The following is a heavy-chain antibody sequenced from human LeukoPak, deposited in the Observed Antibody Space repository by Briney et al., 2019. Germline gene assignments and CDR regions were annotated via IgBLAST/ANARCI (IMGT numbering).Heavy chain of an antibody. CDR2: IYPGDSDT. V-gene: IGHV5-51*01. CDR3: ARHVRVGATNYYYYYMDV. Sequence: GASLKISCKGSGYSFTSYWIGWVRQLPGKGLEWMGIIYPGDSDTRYSPSFQGKVTISADKSISTAYLQWSSLKASDTAMYYCARHVRVGATNYYYYYMDVWGKGTTVTVSS. D-gene: IGHD1-26*01. CDR1: GYSFTSYW. J-gene: IGHJ6*03.